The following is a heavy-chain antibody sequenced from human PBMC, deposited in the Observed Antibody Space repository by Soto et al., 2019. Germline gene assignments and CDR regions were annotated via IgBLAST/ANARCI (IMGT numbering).Heavy chain of an antibody. D-gene: IGHD6-25*01. CDR3: AHRQAANRPYYLDS. V-gene: IGHV2-5*01. J-gene: IGHJ4*02. Sequence: QITLKESGPTLVKPTQPLTLTCSFSELALRRAGVGVGWIRQPPGEAMEWLALIYWTGDKRYSPSLQSRLTITRDTSKDQVVLTMTNMDSVDTATYYCAHRQAANRPYYLDSWVQGRLVTVSS. CDR1: ELALRRAGVG. CDR2: IYWTGDK.